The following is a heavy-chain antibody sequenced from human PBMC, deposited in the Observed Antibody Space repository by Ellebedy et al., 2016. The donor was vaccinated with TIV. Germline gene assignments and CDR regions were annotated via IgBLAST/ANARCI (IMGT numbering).Heavy chain of an antibody. CDR1: GFTFSSHD. Sequence: PGGSLRLSCAASGFTFSSHDMHWVRQPTGKGLEWVSGITSAGDTYYLGSVKGRVIISRDSAKNSLYLQMNSLRAEDTAVYYCARATSGFDYWGQGALATVSS. J-gene: IGHJ4*02. D-gene: IGHD5-24*01. CDR3: ARATSGFDY. CDR2: ITSAGDT. V-gene: IGHV3-13*01.